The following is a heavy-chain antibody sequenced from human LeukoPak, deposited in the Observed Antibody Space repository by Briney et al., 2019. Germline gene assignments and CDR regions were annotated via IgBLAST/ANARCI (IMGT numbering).Heavy chain of an antibody. V-gene: IGHV1-46*01. CDR1: GYTFTSYY. D-gene: IGHD1-26*01. J-gene: IGHJ4*02. Sequence: ASVKVSCKASGYTFTSYYMHWVRQAPGQGREWMGIINPSGGSTSYAQKFQGRVTMTRDMSTSTVYMELSSLRSEDTAVYYCASNSGSYSQADYWGQGTLVTVSS. CDR3: ASNSGSYSQADY. CDR2: INPSGGST.